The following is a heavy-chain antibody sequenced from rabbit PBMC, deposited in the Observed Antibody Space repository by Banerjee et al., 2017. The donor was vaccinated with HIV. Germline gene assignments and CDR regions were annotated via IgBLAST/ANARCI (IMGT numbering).Heavy chain of an antibody. V-gene: IGHV1S47*01. CDR3: VRDAGYAAYGYVDLNL. D-gene: IGHD6-1*01. Sequence: QEQLGESGGDLVKPGASLTLTCTASGFDFSTYGVSWVRQAPGKGLEWIGYIDPIFGSAYYASWVNGRFTISKHNAQNTTYLQLNSLTVADTATYFCVRDAGYAAYGYVDLNLWGQGTLVTVS. CDR1: GFDFSTYG. J-gene: IGHJ4*01. CDR2: IDPIFGSA.